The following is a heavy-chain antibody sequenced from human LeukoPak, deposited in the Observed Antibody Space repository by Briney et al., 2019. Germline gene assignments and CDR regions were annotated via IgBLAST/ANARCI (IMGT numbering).Heavy chain of an antibody. CDR1: GGSISSYY. Sequence: PSETLSLTYTVSGGSISSYYWSWIRQPPGKGLEWIGYIYYSGSTNYNPSLKSRVTISVDTSKNQFSLKLSSVTAADTAVYYCARDVDGYNFYYFDYWGQGTLVTVSS. D-gene: IGHD5-24*01. J-gene: IGHJ4*02. CDR2: IYYSGST. V-gene: IGHV4-59*01. CDR3: ARDVDGYNFYYFDY.